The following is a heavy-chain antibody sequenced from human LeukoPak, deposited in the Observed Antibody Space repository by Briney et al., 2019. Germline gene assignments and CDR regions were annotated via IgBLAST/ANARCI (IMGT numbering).Heavy chain of an antibody. CDR1: GGTFSSYA. CDR2: IIPIFGTA. J-gene: IGHJ2*01. CDR3: AIPSARVSISDIVVVVAAKVPRYFDL. D-gene: IGHD2-15*01. Sequence: SVKVSCKASGGTFSSYAISWVRQAPGQGLEWMGGIIPIFGTANYAQKFQGRVTITADESTSTAYMELRSLRSEDTAVYYCAIPSARVSISDIVVVVAAKVPRYFDLWGRGTLATVSS. V-gene: IGHV1-69*13.